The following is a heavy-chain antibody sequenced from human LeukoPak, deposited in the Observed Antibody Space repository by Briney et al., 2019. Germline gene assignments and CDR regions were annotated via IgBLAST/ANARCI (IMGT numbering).Heavy chain of an antibody. J-gene: IGHJ6*03. CDR1: GYTFTGYY. CDR3: ARDPSNYYLYYMDV. V-gene: IGHV1-2*02. CDR2: INPNSGGT. Sequence: ASVKVSCKASGYTFTGYYIHWVRQAPGQGLEWMGWINPNSGGTKDAQKFQGRVTMTRDTSISTVYMELSRLRSDDTAVYYCARDPSNYYLYYMDVWGKGTTVTVSS.